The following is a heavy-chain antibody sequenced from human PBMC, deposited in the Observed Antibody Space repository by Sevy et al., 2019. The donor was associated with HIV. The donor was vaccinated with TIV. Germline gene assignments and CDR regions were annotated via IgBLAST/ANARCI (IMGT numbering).Heavy chain of an antibody. CDR1: GFTFSGYA. Sequence: GGSLRVSCAASGFTFSGYAMHWVRQTPGEGLEWVAVISDDGSNKYYADSVKGRFTISRDYSKNTLFLQMNSLKAEDTAVYYCARAGDYGDYHFDYWGQGTLVTVSS. V-gene: IGHV3-30-3*01. CDR2: ISDDGSNK. D-gene: IGHD4-17*01. J-gene: IGHJ4*02. CDR3: ARAGDYGDYHFDY.